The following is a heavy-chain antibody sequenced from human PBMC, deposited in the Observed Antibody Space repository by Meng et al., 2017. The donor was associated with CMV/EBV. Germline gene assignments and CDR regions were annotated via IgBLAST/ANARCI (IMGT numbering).Heavy chain of an antibody. CDR2: IIPIFGTA. D-gene: IGHD3-22*01. CDR1: GGIFSSYA. J-gene: IGHJ4*02. Sequence: VQGGEEVKKAWSLVKVCCKAFGGIFSSYAICWVRQAPGQGLEWMGGIIPIFGTANYAQKFQGRVTITADESTSTAYMELRSLRSEDTAVYYCARGYYDSSGYYYRGGYYFDYWGQGTLVTVSS. CDR3: ARGYYDSSGYYYRGGYYFDY. V-gene: IGHV1-69*01.